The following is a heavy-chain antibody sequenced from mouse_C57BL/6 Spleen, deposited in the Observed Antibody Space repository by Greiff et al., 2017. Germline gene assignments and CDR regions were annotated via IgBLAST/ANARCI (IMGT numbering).Heavy chain of an antibody. CDR3: ARQDDYPWYFDV. J-gene: IGHJ1*03. CDR2: ISGGGGNT. D-gene: IGHD2-4*01. V-gene: IGHV5-9*04. Sequence: EVKLMESGGGLVKPGGSLKLSCAASGFTFSSYTMSWVRQTPEKRLEWVATISGGGGNTYYPDSVKGRFTISRDNAKNTLYLQMSSLRSEDTAVYYCARQDDYPWYFDVWGTGTTVTVSS. CDR1: GFTFSSYT.